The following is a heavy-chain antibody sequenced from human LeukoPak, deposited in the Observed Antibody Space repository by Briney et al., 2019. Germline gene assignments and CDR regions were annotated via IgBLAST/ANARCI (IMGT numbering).Heavy chain of an antibody. D-gene: IGHD3-10*01. CDR3: ARADVLLWFGAPGYYYYMDV. J-gene: IGHJ6*03. CDR2: INPNSGGT. CDR1: GYAFTGYY. Sequence: ASVKVSCKASGYAFTGYYIHWVRQAPGQGLEWMGWINPNSGGTNYAQKFQGRVTMTRDTSISTAYMELSRLRSDDTAVYYCARADVLLWFGAPGYYYYMDVWGKGTTVTISS. V-gene: IGHV1-2*02.